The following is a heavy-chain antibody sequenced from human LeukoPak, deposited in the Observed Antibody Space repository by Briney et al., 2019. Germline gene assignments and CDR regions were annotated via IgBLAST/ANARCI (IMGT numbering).Heavy chain of an antibody. CDR1: GITLSNYG. D-gene: IGHD1-26*01. V-gene: IGHV3-23*01. J-gene: IGHJ3*02. Sequence: GGSLRLSCAVSGITLSNYGMSWVRQAPGKGLEWVAGISDRGGRTNYADSVKGRFTISRENSKNTLYLQMNSLRAEDTDIYYCAKDRGLYSGVFAFDIWGQGTLVTVSS. CDR2: ISDRGGRT. CDR3: AKDRGLYSGVFAFDI.